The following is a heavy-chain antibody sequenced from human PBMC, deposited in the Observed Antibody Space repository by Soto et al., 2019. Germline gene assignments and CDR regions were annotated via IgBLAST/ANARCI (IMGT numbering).Heavy chain of an antibody. J-gene: IGHJ4*02. CDR1: GGSISSSSYY. V-gene: IGHV4-39*01. Sequence: SETLSLTCTVSGGSISSSSYYWGWIRQPPGKGLEWIGSIYYSGSTYYNPSLKSRVTISVDTSKNQFSLKLSSVTAADTAVYYCARLRPEGSIAARPDYWGQGTLVTVSS. CDR3: ARLRPEGSIAARPDY. D-gene: IGHD6-6*01. CDR2: IYYSGST.